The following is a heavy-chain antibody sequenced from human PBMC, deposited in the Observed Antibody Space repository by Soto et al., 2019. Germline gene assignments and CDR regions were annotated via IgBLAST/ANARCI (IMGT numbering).Heavy chain of an antibody. CDR1: GGSISSSSYY. CDR3: ARHVRGIAVAGTYYGMDV. CDR2: IYYSGST. V-gene: IGHV4-39*01. J-gene: IGHJ6*02. D-gene: IGHD6-19*01. Sequence: PSETLSLTCTVSGGSISSSSYYWGWIRQPPGKGLEWIGSIYYSGSTYYNPSLKSRATISVDTSKNQFSLKLSSVTAADTAVYYCARHVRGIAVAGTYYGMDVWGQGTTVTVSS.